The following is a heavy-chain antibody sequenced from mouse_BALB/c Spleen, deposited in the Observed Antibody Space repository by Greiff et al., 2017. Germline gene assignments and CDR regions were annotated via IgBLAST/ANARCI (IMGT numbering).Heavy chain of an antibody. CDR1: GYTFTSYW. V-gene: IGHV1S81*02. Sequence: QVQLQQPGAELVKPGASVKMSCKASGYTFTSYWMHWVKQRPGQGLAWIGAINPSNGRTNYNEKFKSKATLTVAKSSSTASMQLSSMTSEDSAVYYCARYGNSMDYWGQGTSVTVSA. J-gene: IGHJ4*01. D-gene: IGHD2-1*01. CDR3: ARYGNSMDY. CDR2: INPSNGRT.